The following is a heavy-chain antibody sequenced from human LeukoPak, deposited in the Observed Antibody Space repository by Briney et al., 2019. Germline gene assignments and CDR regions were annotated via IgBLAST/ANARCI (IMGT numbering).Heavy chain of an antibody. Sequence: GASVKVSCKASGYTFTGYYMHWVRQAPGQGLEWMGWINPNSGGTNYAQKFQGRVTMTRDTSISTAYMELSRLRSDDTAVYYCARGRRITMIVVVSYLNYWGQGTLVTVSS. CDR2: INPNSGGT. J-gene: IGHJ4*02. CDR3: ARGRRITMIVVVSYLNY. D-gene: IGHD3-22*01. CDR1: GYTFTGYY. V-gene: IGHV1-2*02.